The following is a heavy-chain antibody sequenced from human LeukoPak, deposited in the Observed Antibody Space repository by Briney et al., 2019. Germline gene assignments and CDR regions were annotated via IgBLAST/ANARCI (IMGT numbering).Heavy chain of an antibody. CDR3: ARALVYSYGYAVDY. D-gene: IGHD5-18*01. V-gene: IGHV3-48*01. J-gene: IGHJ4*02. Sequence: PGGSLRLSCAASGFIFSNYNMNWVRQTPGKGLEWLSYISSSSGTIYYADSVKGRFTISGDNAKNSLYLQMNSLRAEDTAVYYCARALVYSYGYAVDYWGQGTLVTVSS. CDR1: GFIFSNYN. CDR2: ISSSSGTI.